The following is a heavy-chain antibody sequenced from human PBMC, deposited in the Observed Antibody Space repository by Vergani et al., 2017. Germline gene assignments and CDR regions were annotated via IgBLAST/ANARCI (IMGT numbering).Heavy chain of an antibody. CDR1: GFSFSTYS. J-gene: IGHJ4*02. CDR3: VKDRGASIGFDD. CDR2: VTSGNRSQ. Sequence: QLVESGGGLVQPGGSLRLSCAASGFSFSTYSMNWVRQAPGKGLEWVSYVTSGNRSQSYADSVKGRFTISRDNAKNMLYLQMDSLRPEDTAMFYCVKDRGASIGFDDWGQGTQVTVSS. D-gene: IGHD2-2*01. V-gene: IGHV3-48*01.